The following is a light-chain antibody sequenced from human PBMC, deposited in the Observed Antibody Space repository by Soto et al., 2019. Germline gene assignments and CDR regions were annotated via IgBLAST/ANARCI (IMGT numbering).Light chain of an antibody. CDR3: QQYNSYLYT. Sequence: DIQMTQSPSTLSASVGDRVTITCRASQSISSWLAWYQQKPGKAPKLLIYKASSLESGVPSRFSGSGYGTEFSLTISSLQPDDFATYDCQQYNSYLYTFGQGTKLEIK. CDR2: KAS. J-gene: IGKJ2*01. CDR1: QSISSW. V-gene: IGKV1-5*03.